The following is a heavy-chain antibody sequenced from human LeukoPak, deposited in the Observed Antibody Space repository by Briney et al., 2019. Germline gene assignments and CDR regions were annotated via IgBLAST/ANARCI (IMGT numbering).Heavy chain of an antibody. Sequence: PSETLSLTCTASGGSISSYYWSWIRQPPGKGLEWIGYIYYSGSTNYNPSLKSRVTISVDTSKNQFSLKLSSVTAADTAVYYCARLATKSGSYFRFGYYYYGMDVWGQGTTVTVSS. J-gene: IGHJ6*02. CDR3: ARLATKSGSYFRFGYYYYGMDV. D-gene: IGHD1-26*01. CDR2: IYYSGST. CDR1: GGSISSYY. V-gene: IGHV4-59*01.